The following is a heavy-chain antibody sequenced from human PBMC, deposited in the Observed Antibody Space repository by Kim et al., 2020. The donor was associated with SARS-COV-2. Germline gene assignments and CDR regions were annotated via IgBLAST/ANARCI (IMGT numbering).Heavy chain of an antibody. CDR3: AVASAKCVDAFDV. J-gene: IGHJ3*01. V-gene: IGHV7-4-1*01. D-gene: IGHD6-19*01. Sequence: ASVKVSCKGSGYIFTSYAVNWVRQAPGQGLEWMGWINTNNGNPTYAQGFTGRFVFSSDTSVTTAYLEIGSLKAADTAVYYCAVASAKCVDAFDVWGQGTMVTVST. CDR1: GYIFTSYA. CDR2: INTNNGNP.